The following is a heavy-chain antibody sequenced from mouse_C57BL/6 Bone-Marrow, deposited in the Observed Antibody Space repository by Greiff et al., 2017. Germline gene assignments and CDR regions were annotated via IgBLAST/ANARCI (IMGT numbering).Heavy chain of an antibody. CDR1: GFTFSSYT. CDR2: ISGGGGNT. CDR3: ARHYGSRAMDY. J-gene: IGHJ4*01. Sequence: EVQGVESGGGLVKPGGSLKLSCAASGFTFSSYTMSWVRQTPEKRLEWVATISGGGGNTYYPDSVKGRFTISRDNAKNTLYLQRSSLRSEDTALYYCARHYGSRAMDYWGQGTSVTVSS. V-gene: IGHV5-9*01. D-gene: IGHD1-1*01.